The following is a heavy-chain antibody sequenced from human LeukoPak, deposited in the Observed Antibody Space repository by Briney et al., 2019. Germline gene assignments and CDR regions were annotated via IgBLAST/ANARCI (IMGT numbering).Heavy chain of an antibody. CDR2: IDKKDKGYATAT. Sequence: GRSLRPSCAPSGFTFSGSAIQWVRQSSGKGLEWVGQIDKKDKGYATATAYAASVKGRFTISRDDSINTAYLQMKSLKTEDTALYYCTRDSGTYNWFDPWGQGTLVTVSS. V-gene: IGHV3-73*01. D-gene: IGHD1-26*01. J-gene: IGHJ5*02. CDR3: TRDSGTYNWFDP. CDR1: GFTFSGSA.